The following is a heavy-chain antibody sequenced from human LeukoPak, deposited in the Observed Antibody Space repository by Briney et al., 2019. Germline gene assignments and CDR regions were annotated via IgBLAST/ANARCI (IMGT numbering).Heavy chain of an antibody. V-gene: IGHV1-18*01. CDR2: ISAYNGNT. CDR3: ARGGVYCSSTSCYRSWFDP. D-gene: IGHD2-2*01. J-gene: IGHJ5*02. Sequence: ASVKVSCKASGYTFTSYGISWVRQAPAQGLEWMGWISAYNGNTNYAQKLQGRVSMTTDTSTSTAYMELRSLRSDDTAVYYCARGGVYCSSTSCYRSWFDPWGQGTLVTVSS. CDR1: GYTFTSYG.